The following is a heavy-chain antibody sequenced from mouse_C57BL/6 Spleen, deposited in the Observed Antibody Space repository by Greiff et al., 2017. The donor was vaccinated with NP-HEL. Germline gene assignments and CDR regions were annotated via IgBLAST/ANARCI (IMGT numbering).Heavy chain of an antibody. V-gene: IGHV5-4*01. CDR1: GFTFSSYA. CDR3: ARVDSSGYFYYFDY. Sequence: EVQGVESGGGLVKPGGSLKLSCAASGFTFSSYAMSWVRQTPEKRLEWVATISDGGSYTYYPDNVKGRFTISRDNAKNNLYLQMSHLKSEDTAMYDCARVDSSGYFYYFDYWGQGTTLTVSS. CDR2: ISDGGSYT. J-gene: IGHJ2*01. D-gene: IGHD3-2*02.